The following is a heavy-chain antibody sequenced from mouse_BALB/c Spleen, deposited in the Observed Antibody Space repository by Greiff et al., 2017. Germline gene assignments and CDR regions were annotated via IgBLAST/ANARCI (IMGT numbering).Heavy chain of an antibody. V-gene: IGHV5-17*02. J-gene: IGHJ4*01. Sequence: EVMLVESGGGLVQPGGSRKLSCAASGFTFSSFGMHWVRQAPEKGLEWVAYISSGSSTIYYADTVKGRFTISRDNPKNTLFLQMTSLRSEDTAMYYCARGNYYDYGYAMDYWGQGTSVTVSA. D-gene: IGHD2-4*01. CDR3: ARGNYYDYGYAMDY. CDR2: ISSGSSTI. CDR1: GFTFSSFG.